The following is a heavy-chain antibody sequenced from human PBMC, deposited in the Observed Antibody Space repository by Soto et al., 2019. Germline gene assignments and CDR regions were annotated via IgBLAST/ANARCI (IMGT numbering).Heavy chain of an antibody. CDR3: ARSIVVVTAAYGMDV. CDR1: GGTFSSYA. Sequence: SVKVSCKASGGTFSSYAISWVRQAPGQGLEWMGGIIPIFGTANYAQKFQGRVTITADESTSTAYMELSSLRSEDTAVYYCARSIVVVTAAYGMDVWGQGTTVTVSS. J-gene: IGHJ6*02. V-gene: IGHV1-69*13. D-gene: IGHD2-21*02. CDR2: IIPIFGTA.